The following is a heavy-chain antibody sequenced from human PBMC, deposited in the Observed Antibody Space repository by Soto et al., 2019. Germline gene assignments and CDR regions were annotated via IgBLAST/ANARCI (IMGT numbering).Heavy chain of an antibody. J-gene: IGHJ4*02. D-gene: IGHD1-1*01. CDR2: ISDDGSTA. Sequence: PGGSLRLSCSVSGFTFSAYWMHWVRQVPGKGLTWVSRISDDGSTATYADSVKGRFVISRDNAKNSLYLEMNTLRADDSGLYYCARGPRVSSTGTGAHWRRGTLVTVSS. CDR3: ARGPRVSSTGTGAH. CDR1: GFTFSAYW. V-gene: IGHV3-74*01.